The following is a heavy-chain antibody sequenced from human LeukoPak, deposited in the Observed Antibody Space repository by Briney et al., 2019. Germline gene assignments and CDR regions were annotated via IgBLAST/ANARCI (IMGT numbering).Heavy chain of an antibody. J-gene: IGHJ4*02. Sequence: SQTLSLTCTVSGGSISSSTYYWGWIRQPPGKGLEWFGSIYYSGSTYYNPSLKSRVTISVDTSKNQFSLKLSSVTAADTAVYYCAGGRSSVLGYWGQGTLVTVSS. V-gene: IGHV4-39*01. CDR1: GGSISSSTYY. CDR3: AGGRSSVLGY. D-gene: IGHD6-19*01. CDR2: IYYSGST.